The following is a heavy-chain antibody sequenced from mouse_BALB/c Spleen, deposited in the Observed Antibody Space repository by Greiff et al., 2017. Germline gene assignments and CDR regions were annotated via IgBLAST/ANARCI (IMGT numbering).Heavy chain of an antibody. Sequence: EVKLMESGGDLVKPGGSLKLSCAASGFTFSSYGMSWVRQTPDKRLEWVATISSGGSYTYYPDSVKGRFTISRDNAKNTLYLQMSSLKSEDTAMYYCARHGHDCDGDAMDYWGQGTAVTVSS. CDR3: ARHGHDCDGDAMDY. J-gene: IGHJ4*01. CDR2: ISSGGSYT. D-gene: IGHD2-4*01. CDR1: GFTFSSYG. V-gene: IGHV5-6*01.